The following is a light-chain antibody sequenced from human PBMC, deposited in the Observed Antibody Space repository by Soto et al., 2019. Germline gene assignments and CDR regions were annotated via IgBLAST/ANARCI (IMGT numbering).Light chain of an antibody. CDR1: QSLSSY. CDR3: QHYNHWPPWT. J-gene: IGKJ1*01. CDR2: VAS. V-gene: IGKV3-15*01. Sequence: EIVMTQSPATLSVSPGERATLSCRASQSLSSYLAWYQQKPGQAPRLLIYVASTRTTGVPARFSGSGSGTEFTLTISSLQSEDFAVYYCQHYNHWPPWTFGQGTKVDI.